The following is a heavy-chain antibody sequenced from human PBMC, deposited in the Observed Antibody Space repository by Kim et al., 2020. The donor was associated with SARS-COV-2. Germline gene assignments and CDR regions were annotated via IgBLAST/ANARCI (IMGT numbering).Heavy chain of an antibody. CDR1: GFTFDDYA. V-gene: IGHV3-9*01. Sequence: GGSLRLSCAASGFTFDDYAMHWVRQAPGKGLEWVSGISWNSGSIGYADSVKGRFTISRDNAKNSLYLQMNSLRAEDTALYYCAKGGYSGYDYGGGFDYWGRGTLVTVSS. CDR3: AKGGYSGYDYGGGFDY. J-gene: IGHJ4*02. D-gene: IGHD5-12*01. CDR2: ISWNSGSI.